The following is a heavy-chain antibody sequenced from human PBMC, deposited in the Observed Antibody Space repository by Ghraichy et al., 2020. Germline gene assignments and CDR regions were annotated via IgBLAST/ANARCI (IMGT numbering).Heavy chain of an antibody. Sequence: GGSLRLSCAASGFTVSSNYMSWVRQAPGKGLEWVSVIYSGGSTYYADSVKGRFTISRDNSKNTLYLQMNSLRAEDTAVYYCASITYSSGWLFDYWGQGTLVTVSS. CDR3: ASITYSSGWLFDY. CDR2: IYSGGST. J-gene: IGHJ4*02. V-gene: IGHV3-66*02. D-gene: IGHD6-19*01. CDR1: GFTVSSNY.